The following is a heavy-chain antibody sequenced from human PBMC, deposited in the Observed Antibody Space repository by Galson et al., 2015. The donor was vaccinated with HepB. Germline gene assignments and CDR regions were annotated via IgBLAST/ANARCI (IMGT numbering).Heavy chain of an antibody. J-gene: IGHJ4*02. D-gene: IGHD5-18*01. CDR1: GFTFGDYA. Sequence: SLRLSCAASGFTFGDYAMSWFRQAPGKGLEWVGFIRSKAYGGTTEYAASVKGRFTISRDDSKSIAYLQMNSLKTEDTAVYYCSRSWIQRIRTFDYWGQGTLVTVSS. V-gene: IGHV3-49*03. CDR2: IRSKAYGGTT. CDR3: SRSWIQRIRTFDY.